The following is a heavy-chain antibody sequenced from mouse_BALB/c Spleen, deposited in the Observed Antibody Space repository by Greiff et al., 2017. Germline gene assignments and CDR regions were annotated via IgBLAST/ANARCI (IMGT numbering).Heavy chain of an antibody. Sequence: EVMLVESGGGLVQPGGSRKLSCAASGFTFSSFGMHWVRQAPEKGLEWVAYISSGSSTIYYADTVKGRFTISRDNPKNTLFLQMTSLRSEDTAMYYCARSTMIRATYWYFDVWGAGTTVTVSS. CDR1: GFTFSSFG. D-gene: IGHD2-4*01. V-gene: IGHV5-17*02. CDR2: ISSGSSTI. CDR3: ARSTMIRATYWYFDV. J-gene: IGHJ1*01.